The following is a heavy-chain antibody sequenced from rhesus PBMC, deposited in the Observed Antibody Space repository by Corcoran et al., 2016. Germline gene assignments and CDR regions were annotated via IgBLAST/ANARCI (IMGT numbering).Heavy chain of an antibody. J-gene: IGHJ2*01. CDR2: INPYSGNT. CDR1: GYTFTDYY. D-gene: IGHD1-44*01. Sequence: QVQLVQSGAEVKKPGSSVKVSCKASGYTFTDYYIHWVRQAPRQGLEWMGWINPYSGNTKYAQKFQGRVTVTRDTSTSTAYMVLSSLRSEDTAVYYCTRSAGRDWYFDLWGPGTPITISS. CDR3: TRSAGRDWYFDL. V-gene: IGHV1S2*01.